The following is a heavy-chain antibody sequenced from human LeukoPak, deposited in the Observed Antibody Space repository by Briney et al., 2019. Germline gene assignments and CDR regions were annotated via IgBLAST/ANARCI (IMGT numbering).Heavy chain of an antibody. J-gene: IGHJ4*02. D-gene: IGHD6-13*01. CDR2: INHSGST. V-gene: IGHV4-34*01. Sequence: KASETLSLTCAVYGGSFSGYYWSWIRQSPGKGLEWIGEINHSGSTNYNPSLKSRVTISVDTSKNQFSLKLSSVTAADTAVYYCAREAIAAAGTHRKFDYWGQGTLVTVSS. CDR1: GGSFSGYY. CDR3: AREAIAAAGTHRKFDY.